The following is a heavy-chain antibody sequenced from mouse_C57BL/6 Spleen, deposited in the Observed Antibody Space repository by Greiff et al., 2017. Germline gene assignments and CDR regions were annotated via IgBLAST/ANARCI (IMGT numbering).Heavy chain of an antibody. CDR1: GFTFSSYG. Sequence: EVKLEESGGDLVKPGGSLKLSCAASGFTFSSYGMSWVRQTPDKRLEWVATISSGGSYTYYPDSVKGRFTISRDNAKNTLYLQMSSLKSEDTAMYYCARITGTSLFDYWGQGTTLTVSS. J-gene: IGHJ2*01. V-gene: IGHV5-6*02. D-gene: IGHD4-1*01. CDR3: ARITGTSLFDY. CDR2: ISSGGSYT.